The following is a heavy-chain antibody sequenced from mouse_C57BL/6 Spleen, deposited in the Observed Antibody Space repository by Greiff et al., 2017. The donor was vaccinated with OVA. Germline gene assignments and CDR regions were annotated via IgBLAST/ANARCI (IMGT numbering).Heavy chain of an antibody. CDR1: GYTFTGYW. J-gene: IGHJ1*03. V-gene: IGHV1-9*01. Sequence: QVQLKQSGAELMKPGASVKLSCKATGYTFTGYWIEWVKQRPGHGLEWIGEFLPGSGSTNYNEKFKGKATFTADTSSNTAYMQLSSLTTEDSAIYYSARSATVVAKYFDVWGTGTTVTVSS. CDR3: ARSATVVAKYFDV. D-gene: IGHD1-1*01. CDR2: FLPGSGST.